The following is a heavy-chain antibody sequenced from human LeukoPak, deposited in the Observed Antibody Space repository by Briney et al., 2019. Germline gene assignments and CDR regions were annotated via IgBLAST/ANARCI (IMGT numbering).Heavy chain of an antibody. CDR3: AREDVLRFLEWQYYFDY. CDR1: GGTFSSYA. Sequence: SVKVSCKASGGTFSSYAISWVRQAPGQGLEWMGRIIPIFGTASYAQKFQGRVTITTDESTSTAYMELSSLRSEDTAVYYCAREDVLRFLEWQYYFDYWGQGTLVTVSS. CDR2: IIPIFGTA. D-gene: IGHD3-3*01. V-gene: IGHV1-69*05. J-gene: IGHJ4*02.